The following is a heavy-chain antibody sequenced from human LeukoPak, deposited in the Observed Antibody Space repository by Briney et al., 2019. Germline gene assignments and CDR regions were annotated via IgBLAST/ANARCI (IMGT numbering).Heavy chain of an antibody. D-gene: IGHD3-9*01. CDR3: TRGDDFLAAYNYMDV. Sequence: GSSVKVSFKASGGTIRGFAINWVRQAPGEGFEWMGRINTMSGTTNYTQRLQGRVTMTTDESTTTAFMELSRLTAEDTALYYCTRGDDFLAAYNYMDVWGKGTSVIVSS. V-gene: IGHV1-69*05. CDR2: INTMSGTT. CDR1: GGTIRGFA. J-gene: IGHJ6*04.